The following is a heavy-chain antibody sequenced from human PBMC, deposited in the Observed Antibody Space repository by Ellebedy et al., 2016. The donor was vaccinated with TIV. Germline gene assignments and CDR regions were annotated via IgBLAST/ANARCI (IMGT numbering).Heavy chain of an antibody. CDR2: ISAYNGNT. Sequence: ASVKVSCXASGYTFTSYGISWVRQAPGQGLEWMGWISAYNGNTNYAQKLQGRVTMTTDTSTSTAYMELRSLRSDDTAVYYCAREHASSSWYPDLDYWGQGTLVTVSS. CDR1: GYTFTSYG. D-gene: IGHD6-13*01. CDR3: AREHASSSWYPDLDY. J-gene: IGHJ4*02. V-gene: IGHV1-18*01.